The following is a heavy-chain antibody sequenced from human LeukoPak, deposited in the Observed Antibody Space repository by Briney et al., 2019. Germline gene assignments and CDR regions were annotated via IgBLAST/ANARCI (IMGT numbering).Heavy chain of an antibody. J-gene: IGHJ4*02. Sequence: ASVKVSCKASGYTFTSYGISWVRQAPGQGLEWMGWISAYNGNTNYAQKLQGRVTMTTDTSTSTAYMELRSLRSDDTAVYYCAARYYYDSSGYYPPWHYWGQGTLVTVSS. D-gene: IGHD3-22*01. CDR2: ISAYNGNT. CDR1: GYTFTSYG. CDR3: AARYYYDSSGYYPPWHY. V-gene: IGHV1-18*01.